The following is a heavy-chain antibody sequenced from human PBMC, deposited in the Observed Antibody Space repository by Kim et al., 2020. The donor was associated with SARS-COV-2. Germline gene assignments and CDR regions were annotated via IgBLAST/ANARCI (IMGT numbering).Heavy chain of an antibody. V-gene: IGHV3-30*18. J-gene: IGHJ4*02. CDR3: AKFYGSGSYYSYFDY. CDR1: GFTFSSYG. CDR2: ISYDGSNK. D-gene: IGHD3-10*01. Sequence: GGSLRLSCAASGFTFSSYGMHWVRQAPGKGLEWVAVISYDGSNKYYADSVKGRFTISRDNSKNTLYLQMNSLRAEDTAVYYCAKFYGSGSYYSYFDYWGQGTLVTVSS.